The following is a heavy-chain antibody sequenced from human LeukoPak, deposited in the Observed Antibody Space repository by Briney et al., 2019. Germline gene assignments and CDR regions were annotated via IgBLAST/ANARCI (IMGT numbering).Heavy chain of an antibody. CDR3: ARDKDWNFD. J-gene: IGHJ4*02. CDR1: GGSISSGNYF. V-gene: IGHV4-61*02. CDR2: IYTSGST. Sequence: SQTLSLTCTVSGGSISSGNYFWSWIRQPAGKGLEWIGRIYTSGSTNYNPSLKSRVTISVDTSKNQFSLKLSSVTAADTAVYYCARDKDWNFDWGQGTLVTVSS. D-gene: IGHD1-7*01.